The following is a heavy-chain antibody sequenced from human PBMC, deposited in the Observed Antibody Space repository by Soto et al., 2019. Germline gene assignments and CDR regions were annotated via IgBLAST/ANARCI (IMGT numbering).Heavy chain of an antibody. J-gene: IGHJ4*02. CDR2: IFYSGTT. Sequence: QVQLQESGPGLVKPSQTLSLTCTVSGGSISSGGYFWSWIRQPPGKGLEWIGNIFYSGTTYYNPSLKSRFTISVDTSKNQFSRKLSSVTAADTAVYFCARGVLYWGQGTLVTVSS. D-gene: IGHD2-2*01. CDR3: ARGVLY. CDR1: GGSISSGGYF. V-gene: IGHV4-31*03.